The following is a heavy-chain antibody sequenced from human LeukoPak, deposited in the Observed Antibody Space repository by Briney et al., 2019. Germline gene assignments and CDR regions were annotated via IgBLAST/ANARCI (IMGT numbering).Heavy chain of an antibody. CDR3: TGNYYGSVSYADFDY. Sequence: GGSLRLSRSTSGFSFIGSALPWARQASGKGLEWVGRIISTANGYATAYAASVKGRFTISRDDSKNTAYLQMDSLKTEDTAVYYGTGNYYGSVSYADFDYWGQGTLVTVSS. CDR2: IISTANGYAT. CDR1: GFSFIGSA. D-gene: IGHD3-10*01. V-gene: IGHV3-73*01. J-gene: IGHJ4*02.